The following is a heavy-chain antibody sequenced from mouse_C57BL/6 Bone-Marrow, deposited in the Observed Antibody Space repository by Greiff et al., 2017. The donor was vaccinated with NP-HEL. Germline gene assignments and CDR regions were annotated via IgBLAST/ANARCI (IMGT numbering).Heavy chain of an antibody. Sequence: VQLQQSGAELARPGASVKMSCKASGYTFTSYTMHWVKQRPGQGLEWIGYINPSSGYPKYNQKFKDKATLTADKASSTAYMQLSSLTSEDSAVYYCARSYYYGSSYGAYWGQGTLVTVSA. V-gene: IGHV1-4*01. CDR3: ARSYYYGSSYGAY. J-gene: IGHJ3*01. D-gene: IGHD1-1*01. CDR1: GYTFTSYT. CDR2: INPSSGYP.